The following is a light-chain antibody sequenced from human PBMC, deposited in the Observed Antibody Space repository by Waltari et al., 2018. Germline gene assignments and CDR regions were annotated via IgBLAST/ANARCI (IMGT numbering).Light chain of an antibody. CDR3: AAWDDNLLYV. V-gene: IGLV1-47*01. Sequence: QSVLTQPPSASGTPGQRVTISCSGSSSDIGDNYVYWYKQLPGTAPKLLIYGNTQRPSGVPGRVSGSKSGTSASLAISDLRSEDEADYYCAAWDDNLLYVFGTGTKVTVL. CDR2: GNT. CDR1: SSDIGDNY. J-gene: IGLJ1*01.